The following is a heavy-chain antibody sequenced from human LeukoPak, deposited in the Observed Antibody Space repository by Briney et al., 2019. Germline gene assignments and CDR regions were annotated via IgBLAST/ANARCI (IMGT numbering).Heavy chain of an antibody. V-gene: IGHV1-46*01. J-gene: IGHJ4*02. CDR3: ARVGWDAGTLDY. CDR2: INPSGGST. D-gene: IGHD1-1*01. Sequence: GASVKVSCKASGYTFASYYMHWVRQAPGQGLEWMGIINPSGGSTSYAQEFQGRVTMTRDTSTSTVYMELSSLRSEDTAVYYCARVGWDAGTLDYWGQGTLVTVSS. CDR1: GYTFASYY.